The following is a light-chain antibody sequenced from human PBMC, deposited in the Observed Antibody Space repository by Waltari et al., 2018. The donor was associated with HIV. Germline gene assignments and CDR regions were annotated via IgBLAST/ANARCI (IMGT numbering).Light chain of an antibody. Sequence: QSVLTQPPSVSGAPGQRVTISCTGSNSNLAAAYDLHWFQQRPGTAPKLVNYGNNNRPSGVPDRFSGSKSGTSASLAISGLQAEDEADYYCQSYDSSLSGSVFGGGTKLTVL. V-gene: IGLV1-40*01. CDR2: GNN. CDR3: QSYDSSLSGSV. CDR1: NSNLAAAYD. J-gene: IGLJ2*01.